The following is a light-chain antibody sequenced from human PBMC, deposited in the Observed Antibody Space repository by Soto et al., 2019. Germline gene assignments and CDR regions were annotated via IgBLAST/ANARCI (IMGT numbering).Light chain of an antibody. CDR2: GAS. CDR3: QQYRMSPNT. Sequence: EIVLTQSRGTLSLSPGERAALSCRASQRVDDSHLAWYQLRPGQAPRLLIYGASTRATGTPDRFSGSGSGTDFSLTIRGLKPEDFAVYYCQQYRMSPNTFGQGTRLEIK. V-gene: IGKV3-20*01. CDR1: QRVDDSH. J-gene: IGKJ5*01.